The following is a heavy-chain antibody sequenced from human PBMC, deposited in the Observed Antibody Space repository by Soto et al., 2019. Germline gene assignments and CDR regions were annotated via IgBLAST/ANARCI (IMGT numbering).Heavy chain of an antibody. CDR3: ARDVEGSYGYGPFDY. D-gene: IGHD5-18*01. Sequence: PGGSLRLSCAASGFTFSSYLMSCVRQAPWKGLEWVANIKQDGSEKYYADSVKGRFTISRENAKNSLYMKMNSLRAEDTAVYYCARDVEGSYGYGPFDYWGQGTLVTVSS. CDR1: GFTFSSYL. V-gene: IGHV3-7*03. CDR2: IKQDGSEK. J-gene: IGHJ4*02.